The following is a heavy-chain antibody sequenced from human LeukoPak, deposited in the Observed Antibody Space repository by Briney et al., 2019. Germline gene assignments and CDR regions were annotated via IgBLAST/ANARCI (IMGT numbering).Heavy chain of an antibody. D-gene: IGHD2-2*01. CDR2: ISGSGGTI. CDR1: GFTFSSYA. Sequence: GGSLRLSCAASGFTFSSYAMSWVRQAPGKGLEWVSAISGSGGTIYSADSVKGRFTISRDKSRNTLHLHMKSLRAEDTAVYYCAKSKDCSTTSCYMDVWGQGTTVTVSS. CDR3: AKSKDCSTTSCYMDV. J-gene: IGHJ6*02. V-gene: IGHV3-23*01.